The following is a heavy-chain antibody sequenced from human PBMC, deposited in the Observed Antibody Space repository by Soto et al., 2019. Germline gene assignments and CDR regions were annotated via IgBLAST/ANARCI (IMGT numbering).Heavy chain of an antibody. Sequence: QVQLVASGGGVVQPGRSLRLSCAASGFTFSSYGMHWVRQAPGKGLEWVAVIWYDGSNKYYADSVKGRFTISRDNSKNTLYLQMNSLRAEDTAVYYCARDTYIMVRGVIGSSWFDPWGQGTLVTVSS. CDR1: GFTFSSYG. CDR2: IWYDGSNK. D-gene: IGHD3-10*01. CDR3: ARDTYIMVRGVIGSSWFDP. V-gene: IGHV3-33*01. J-gene: IGHJ5*02.